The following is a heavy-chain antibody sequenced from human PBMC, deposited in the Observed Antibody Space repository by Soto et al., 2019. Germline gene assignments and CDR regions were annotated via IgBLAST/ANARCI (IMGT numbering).Heavy chain of an antibody. CDR3: ARVADRSTWYEVDY. Sequence: AGGSLRLSCEASGFTFSDYDMSWIRQAPGKGLEWLSYISGSGDYRNNADSVEGRFTISRDNAKNSVYVQMNSLRAEDTALYYCARVADRSTWYEVDYWGQGTLVTVSS. J-gene: IGHJ4*02. CDR2: ISGSGDYR. CDR1: GFTFSDYD. V-gene: IGHV3-11*06. D-gene: IGHD6-13*01.